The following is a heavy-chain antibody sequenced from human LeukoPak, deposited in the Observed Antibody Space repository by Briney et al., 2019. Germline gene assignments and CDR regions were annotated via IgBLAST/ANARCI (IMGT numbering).Heavy chain of an antibody. D-gene: IGHD2/OR15-2a*01. CDR2: INHSGST. Sequence: PSETLSLTCAVYGGSFSGYYWSWIRQPPGKGLEWIGEINHSGSTNYNPSLKSRVTISVDTSKNQFSLKLSSVTAADTAVYYCATLALLSAFDIWGQGTMVTVSS. CDR3: ATLALLSAFDI. V-gene: IGHV4-34*01. CDR1: GGSFSGYY. J-gene: IGHJ3*02.